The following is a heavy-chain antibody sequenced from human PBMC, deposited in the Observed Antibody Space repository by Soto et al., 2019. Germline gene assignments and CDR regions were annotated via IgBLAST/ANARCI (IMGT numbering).Heavy chain of an antibody. V-gene: IGHV2-5*01. Sequence: SGPTLVNPTQTLTLTCTFSGFSLSTSGVGVGWIRQPPGKALEWLALIYWNDDKRYSPSLKSRLTITKDTSKNQVVLTMTNMDPVDTATYYCAHSRRSHLFRCLEWSVSGIDYWGQGTLVTGSA. J-gene: IGHJ4*02. CDR1: GFSLSTSGVG. D-gene: IGHD3-3*01. CDR3: AHSRRSHLFRCLEWSVSGIDY. CDR2: IYWNDDK.